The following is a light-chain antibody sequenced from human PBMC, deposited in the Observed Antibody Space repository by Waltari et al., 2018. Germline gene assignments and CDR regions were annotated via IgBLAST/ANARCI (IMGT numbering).Light chain of an antibody. CDR2: DTS. Sequence: DIVLTQSPAILSLSPGERASLSCRASQSVTKYLAWYQPKPGQAPRLLIYDTSNRATGIPARFSGSGFGTDFTLTISSLEPEDFAVYYCQQRRNWPLTFGGGTKVEIK. CDR1: QSVTKY. V-gene: IGKV3-11*01. CDR3: QQRRNWPLT. J-gene: IGKJ4*01.